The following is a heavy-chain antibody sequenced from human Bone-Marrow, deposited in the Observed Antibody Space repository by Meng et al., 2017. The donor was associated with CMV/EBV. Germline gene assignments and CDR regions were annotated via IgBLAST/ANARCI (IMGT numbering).Heavy chain of an antibody. CDR3: ARGQVPRELLRNAYEN. J-gene: IGHJ3*02. D-gene: IGHD1-26*01. CDR2: MNPNSGNT. CDR1: GHTFTSYD. V-gene: IGHV1-8*01. Sequence: ASVKVSCKASGHTFTSYDINWVRQATGQGLEWMGWMNPNSGNTGYAQKFQGRVTMTRNTSISTAYMELSSLRSEDTAMYYCARGQVPRELLRNAYENWGQGTMVTVSS.